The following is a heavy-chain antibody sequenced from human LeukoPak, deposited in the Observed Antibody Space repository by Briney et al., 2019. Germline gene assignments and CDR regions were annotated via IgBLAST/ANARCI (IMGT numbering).Heavy chain of an antibody. CDR1: GGTFSSYA. CDR2: IIPIFGTA. J-gene: IGHJ4*02. Sequence: SVKVSCKASGGTFSSYAISWVRQAPGQGLEWMGGIIPIFGTANYAQKFQGRVTITADESTSTAYMELSSLRSEDTAVYYCAARAEVFREDTATFYWGQGTLVTVSS. V-gene: IGHV1-69*01. D-gene: IGHD5-18*01. CDR3: AARAEVFREDTATFY.